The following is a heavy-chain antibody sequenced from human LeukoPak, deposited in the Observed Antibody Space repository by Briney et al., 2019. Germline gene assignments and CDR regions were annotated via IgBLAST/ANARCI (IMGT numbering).Heavy chain of an antibody. CDR1: GFTFSISW. CDR3: ARDPGRGFDY. Sequence: PGGPQRLSCAASGFTFSISWMTWVPQAPGKGLEWVARIKDDGRDKYYVDSVKGRFTISRDNAKNSAFLQMNSRRGEDSAVYYCARDPGRGFDYWGQGALVTVSS. D-gene: IGHD1-26*01. CDR2: IKDDGRDK. J-gene: IGHJ4*02. V-gene: IGHV3-7*01.